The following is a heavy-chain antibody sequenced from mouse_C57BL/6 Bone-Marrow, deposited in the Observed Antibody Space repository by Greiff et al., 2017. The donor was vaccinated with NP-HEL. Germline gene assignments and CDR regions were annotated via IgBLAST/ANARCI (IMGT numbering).Heavy chain of an antibody. Sequence: VKLMESGAELARPGASVKLSCKASGYTFPSYGISWVKQRTGQGLEWIGEIYPRSGNTYYNGKFKGKAALTVYKASSTAYIEIRSLTSEGSAVYFCARGPYYGSRYWYFDVWGTGTAVTVSS. D-gene: IGHD1-1*01. CDR1: GYTFPSYG. V-gene: IGHV1-81*01. J-gene: IGHJ1*03. CDR3: ARGPYYGSRYWYFDV. CDR2: IYPRSGNT.